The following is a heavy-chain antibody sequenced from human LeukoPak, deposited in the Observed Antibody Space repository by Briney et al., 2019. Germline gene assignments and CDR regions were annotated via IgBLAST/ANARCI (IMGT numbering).Heavy chain of an antibody. Sequence: GGSLRLSCAASGFTFDDYAMHWVRQAPGKGLEWVSGISWNSGSIGYADSVKGRFTISRDNAKNSLYLQMNSLRAEDTAVYYCARDFWAAYDDSPDDYWGQGTLVTVSS. CDR2: ISWNSGSI. V-gene: IGHV3-9*01. J-gene: IGHJ4*02. CDR3: ARDFWAAYDDSPDDY. D-gene: IGHD4-17*01. CDR1: GFTFDDYA.